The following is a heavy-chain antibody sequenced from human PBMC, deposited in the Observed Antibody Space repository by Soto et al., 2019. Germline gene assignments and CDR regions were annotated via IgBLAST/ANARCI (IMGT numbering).Heavy chain of an antibody. Sequence: QITLKESAPTRVKPTQTLTLTCTFSGFSLTSRPMGVGWIRQPPGKALEGLAFIYWDDDKRYSPSLGRRPTITNDTSGNQVLHTMTNIDPVDTATYYCAHRLSGYNWNGGYFDYWGQGALVTVSS. J-gene: IGHJ4*02. CDR1: GFSLTSRPMG. D-gene: IGHD1-1*01. V-gene: IGHV2-5*02. CDR2: IYWDDDK. CDR3: AHRLSGYNWNGGYFDY.